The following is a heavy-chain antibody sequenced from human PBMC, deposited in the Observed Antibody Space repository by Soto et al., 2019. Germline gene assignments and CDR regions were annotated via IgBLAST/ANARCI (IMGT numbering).Heavy chain of an antibody. D-gene: IGHD1-26*01. Sequence: EVQLVQSGGGLVQPGGSLRLSCAASGFTLSSFWMSWVRQAPGKGLEWVASIKEDGSEKTYVESVKGRFSISRDTAKNALYLKLNSLRAEDAAVYYCASYRKMGHWGQGTPVTVSS. J-gene: IGHJ4*02. CDR2: IKEDGSEK. V-gene: IGHV3-7*03. CDR1: GFTLSSFW. CDR3: ASYRKMGH.